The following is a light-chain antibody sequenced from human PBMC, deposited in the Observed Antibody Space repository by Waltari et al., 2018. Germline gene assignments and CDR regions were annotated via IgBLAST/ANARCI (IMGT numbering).Light chain of an antibody. CDR2: EVN. V-gene: IGLV2-23*02. J-gene: IGLJ2*01. CDR3: CSYAGSSTVL. CDR1: SSDVASSTL. Sequence: QSALTQPASVSGSPGQSLTLSCTGTSSDVASSTLVSWYQQHPGKAPKLMIYEVNKRPSGVSNRFSGSKSGNTASLTISGLQAEDEADYYCCSYAGSSTVLFGGGTKLTVL.